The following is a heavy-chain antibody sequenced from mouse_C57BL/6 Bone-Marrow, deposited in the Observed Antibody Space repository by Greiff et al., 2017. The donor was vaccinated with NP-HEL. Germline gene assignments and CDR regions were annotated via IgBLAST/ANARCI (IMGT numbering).Heavy chain of an antibody. D-gene: IGHD2-5*01. V-gene: IGHV1-64*01. Sequence: QVQLQQSGAELVKPGASVKLSCKASGYTFTSYWMHWVKQRPGQGLEWIGMIHPNSGSTNYNEKFKSKATLTVDKSSSTAYMQLSSLTSEDSAVYYCARDYYSKFYYFDYWGQGTTLTVSS. CDR1: GYTFTSYW. CDR3: ARDYYSKFYYFDY. CDR2: IHPNSGST. J-gene: IGHJ2*01.